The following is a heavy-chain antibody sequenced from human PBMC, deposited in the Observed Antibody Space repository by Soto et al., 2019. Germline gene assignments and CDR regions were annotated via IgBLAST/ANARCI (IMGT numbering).Heavy chain of an antibody. CDR1: GFTFSSYA. V-gene: IGHV3-23*01. D-gene: IGHD6-19*01. CDR2: ISGSGDYT. CDR3: AKGLAVAGPYYYGMDV. Sequence: GGSLRFSCAASGFTFSSYAMTWVRQAPGKGLEWVSSISGSGDYTYYADSVKGRFTTSRDHSTNTLYLQMNSLRAEETAVYYCAKGLAVAGPYYYGMDVLSQGTTVTVSS. J-gene: IGHJ6*02.